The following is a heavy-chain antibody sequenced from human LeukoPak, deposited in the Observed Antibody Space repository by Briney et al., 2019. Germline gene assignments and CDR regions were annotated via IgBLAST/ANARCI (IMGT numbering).Heavy chain of an antibody. D-gene: IGHD2/OR15-2a*01. J-gene: IGHJ6*03. CDR2: INADGSST. V-gene: IGHV3-74*01. CDR1: GFTFNTYW. CDR3: ASQQSFHYYYMDV. Sequence: GSLRLSCAASGFTFNTYWMHWARQAPGKGLVWVSSINADGSSTSYADSMKGRFTISRDNAKNTLYLQMNSLRAEDTAVYYCASQQSFHYYYMDVWGKGTTVTVSS.